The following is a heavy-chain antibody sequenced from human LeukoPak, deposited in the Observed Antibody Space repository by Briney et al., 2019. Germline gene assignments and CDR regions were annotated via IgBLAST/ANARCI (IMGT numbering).Heavy chain of an antibody. CDR2: VSPNNGGT. CDR3: ASLLWFGDFDY. Sequence: GASVKVSCKASGYTFTGFFIHWVRQVPGQGLEWMGSVSPNNGGTSFAQRFQGRVNMTSDTSTRTAYLQLSGLRFDDTAVYYCASLLWFGDFDYWGQGTPVTVSS. D-gene: IGHD3-10*01. V-gene: IGHV1-2*02. J-gene: IGHJ4*02. CDR1: GYTFTGFF.